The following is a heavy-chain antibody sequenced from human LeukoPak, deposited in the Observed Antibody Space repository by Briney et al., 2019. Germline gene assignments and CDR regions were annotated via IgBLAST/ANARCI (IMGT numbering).Heavy chain of an antibody. CDR3: ARASSADEPDYYDYYMDV. V-gene: IGHV3-21*01. J-gene: IGHJ6*03. Sequence: GGSLRLSCAASGFSFSTYTVTWVRQAPGKGLEWVASISSSGSCINYADSVKGRFTISRDNAKNSLYLQMNSLRAEDTAVYYCARASSADEPDYYDYYMDVWGKGTTVTVYS. CDR1: GFSFSTYT. CDR2: ISSSGSCI. D-gene: IGHD3-22*01.